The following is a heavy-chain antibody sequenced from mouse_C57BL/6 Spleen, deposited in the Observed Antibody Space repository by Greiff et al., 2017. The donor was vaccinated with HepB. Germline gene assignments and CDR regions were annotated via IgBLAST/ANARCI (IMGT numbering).Heavy chain of an antibody. Sequence: EVKLMESGGGLVQPGESLKLSCESNEYEFPSHDMSWVRKTPEKRLELVAAINSDGGSTYYPDTMERRFIISRDNTKKTLYLQMSSLRSEDTALYYCARQGYYGSSWYFDVWGTGTTVTVSS. CDR3: ARQGYYGSSWYFDV. CDR2: INSDGGST. V-gene: IGHV5-2*01. J-gene: IGHJ1*03. D-gene: IGHD1-1*01. CDR1: EYEFPSHD.